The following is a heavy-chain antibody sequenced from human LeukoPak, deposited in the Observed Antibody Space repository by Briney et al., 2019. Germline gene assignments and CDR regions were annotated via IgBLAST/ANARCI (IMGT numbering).Heavy chain of an antibody. Sequence: PGRSLRLPCAASGFTFNSYGMHWVRQAPSKGLEWVAVIVHDGNNKYYADSVKGRFTISRDNSKNTLYLQMNSMRAEATAVYYCASSRYDSSGYYGIIAYWGQGTLVTVSS. J-gene: IGHJ4*02. CDR2: IVHDGNNK. D-gene: IGHD3-22*01. CDR3: ASSRYDSSGYYGIIAY. V-gene: IGHV3-30*03. CDR1: GFTFNSYG.